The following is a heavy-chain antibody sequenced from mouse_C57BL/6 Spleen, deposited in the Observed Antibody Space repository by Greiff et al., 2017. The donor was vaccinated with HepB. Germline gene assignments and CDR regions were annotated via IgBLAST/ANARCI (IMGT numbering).Heavy chain of an antibody. V-gene: IGHV1-52*01. CDR2: IDPSDSET. CDR3: ARGRDWDGIAY. Sequence: QVQLKQPGAELVRPGASVKLSCKASGYTFTSYWMHWVKQRPIQGLEWIGNIDPSDSETQYNQKFKDKATLTVDKSSSTAYIQLSSLTSEDSAGYYRARGRDWDGIAYWGQGTLGTVSA. CDR1: GYTFTSYW. J-gene: IGHJ3*01. D-gene: IGHD4-1*01.